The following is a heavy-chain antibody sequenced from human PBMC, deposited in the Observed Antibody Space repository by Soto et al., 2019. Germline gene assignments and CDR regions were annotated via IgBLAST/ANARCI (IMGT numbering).Heavy chain of an antibody. Sequence: PSETLSLTCTVSGGSISSYYWSWIRQPPGKGLEWIGYIYYIGNTNYNPSLKSRVTISVDTSRNQFSLMLNSVTAADTDVYYCARHLTYCSSTRCQIFDYWGQGTLVTVSS. V-gene: IGHV4-59*08. CDR3: ARHLTYCSSTRCQIFDY. D-gene: IGHD2-2*01. J-gene: IGHJ4*02. CDR2: IYYIGNT. CDR1: GGSISSYY.